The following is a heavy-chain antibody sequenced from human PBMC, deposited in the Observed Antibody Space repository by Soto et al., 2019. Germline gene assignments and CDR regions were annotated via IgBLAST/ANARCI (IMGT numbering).Heavy chain of an antibody. CDR2: MNSDGSST. CDR1: GFTFGNSW. CDR3: ATAEVDY. J-gene: IGHJ4*02. V-gene: IGHV3-74*01. Sequence: GGSLRLSCAASGFTFGNSWMHWVRQAPGKGLEWVSRMNSDGSSTNYADSVKGRFTVSRDNAKDTLYLQMNSLRAEDTAVYYCATAEVDYWGPGTLVTAP.